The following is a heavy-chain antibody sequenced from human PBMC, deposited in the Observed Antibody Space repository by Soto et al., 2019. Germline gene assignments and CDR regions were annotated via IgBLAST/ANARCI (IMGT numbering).Heavy chain of an antibody. V-gene: IGHV4-31*03. J-gene: IGHJ6*03. CDR2: IYYSGST. CDR3: AREPLYCSGGSCYSGNYMDV. Sequence: QVQLQESGPGLVKPSQTLSLTCTVSGGSISSGGYYWSWIRQHPGKGLAWIGYIYYSGSTYYNPSLKSRVTISVDTSKNQFSLKLSSVTAADTAVYYCAREPLYCSGGSCYSGNYMDVWGKGTTVTVSS. D-gene: IGHD2-15*01. CDR1: GGSISSGGYY.